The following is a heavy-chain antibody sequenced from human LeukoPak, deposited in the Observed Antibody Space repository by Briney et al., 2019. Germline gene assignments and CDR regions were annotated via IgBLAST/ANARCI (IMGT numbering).Heavy chain of an antibody. J-gene: IGHJ4*02. CDR1: GFIFKNYA. V-gene: IGHV3-23*01. CDR3: AKRVGGTPDY. CDR2: IGGDGVGK. D-gene: IGHD1-26*01. Sequence: PGESLRLSCAASGFIFKNYAMMWVRQAPGKGLEWVSAIGGDGVGKDYADSVKGRFTISRDNFKDTVYLEMNSLRVEDTALYYCAKRVGGTPDYWGLGTLVTVAS.